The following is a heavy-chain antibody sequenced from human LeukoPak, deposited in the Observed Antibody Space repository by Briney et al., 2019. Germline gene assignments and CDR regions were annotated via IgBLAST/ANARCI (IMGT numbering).Heavy chain of an antibody. J-gene: IGHJ4*02. CDR1: GGTFSSYA. CDR3: ARSITINTVTTGLDY. V-gene: IGHV1-69*13. D-gene: IGHD4-17*01. CDR2: IIPIFGTA. Sequence: SVKVSCKASGGTFSSYAISWVRQAPGQGLEWMGGIIPIFGTANYAQKFQGRVTITANESTSTAYMELSSLRSEDTAVYYCARSITINTVTTGLDYWGQGTLVTVSS.